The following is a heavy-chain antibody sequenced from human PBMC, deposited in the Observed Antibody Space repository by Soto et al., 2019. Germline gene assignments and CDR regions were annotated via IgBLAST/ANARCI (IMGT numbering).Heavy chain of an antibody. CDR3: ARDQSWHDLVWWFDP. D-gene: IGHD1-1*01. CDR2: MDAGNGDT. CDR1: GYTFTTYA. Sequence: ASVKVSCKASGYTFTTYAIHWVRQAPGQRLEWMGWMDAGNGDTKYSQKFQGRVTITRDTSASTVYMELSSLRSEDTAMYYCARDQSWHDLVWWFDPWGQG. V-gene: IGHV1-3*01. J-gene: IGHJ5*02.